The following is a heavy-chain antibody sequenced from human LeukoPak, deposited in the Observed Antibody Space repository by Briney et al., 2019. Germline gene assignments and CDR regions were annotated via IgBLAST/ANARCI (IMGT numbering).Heavy chain of an antibody. CDR1: GFTFSSYS. CDR2: ISSSSTI. J-gene: IGHJ4*02. D-gene: IGHD2-2*01. CDR3: ARSPTSWYFDY. V-gene: IGHV3-48*01. Sequence: GGSLRLSCAASGFTFSSYSMNWVRQAPGKGLEWVSYISSSSTIYYADSVNGRFTISRDHSKNTLYLQMNSLRPEDTSVYFCARSPTSWYFDYWGQGTLVTVSS.